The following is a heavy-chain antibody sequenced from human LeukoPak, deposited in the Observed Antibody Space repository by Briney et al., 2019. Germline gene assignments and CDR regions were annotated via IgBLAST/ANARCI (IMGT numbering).Heavy chain of an antibody. Sequence: GGSLRLSCAASGFTFSDYYMSWIRQAPGKGLECVSSISSSADTKDYADSVKGRFTISRDDAENSLSLQLNSLRAEDTAVYYCARSGDGSGWYPFDYWGQGTLVTVSS. D-gene: IGHD6-19*01. J-gene: IGHJ4*02. CDR3: ARSGDGSGWYPFDY. V-gene: IGHV3-11*01. CDR1: GFTFSDYY. CDR2: ISSSADTK.